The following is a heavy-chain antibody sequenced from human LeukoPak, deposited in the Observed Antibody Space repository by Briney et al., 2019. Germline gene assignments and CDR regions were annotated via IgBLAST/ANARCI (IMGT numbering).Heavy chain of an antibody. D-gene: IGHD2-2*02. CDR1: GFTFSSYG. CDR2: IRYDGSDK. J-gene: IGHJ3*02. CDR3: AKDPYCSSTSCYTGSFAFDI. V-gene: IGHV3-30*02. Sequence: GGSLRLSCAASGFTFSSYGMHWVRQAPGKGLEWVAFIRYDGSDKYYAGSVKGRFTISRDNSKNTLYLQMNSLRAEDTAVYYCAKDPYCSSTSCYTGSFAFDIWGQGTMVTVSP.